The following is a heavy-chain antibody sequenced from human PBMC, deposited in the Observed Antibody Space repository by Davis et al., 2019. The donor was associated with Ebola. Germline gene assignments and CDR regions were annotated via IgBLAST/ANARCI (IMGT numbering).Heavy chain of an antibody. Sequence: PGGSLRLSCAASGFPFSSYNMNWVRQAPGKGLEWVSSISSSSTYIYYADSVKGRFIISRDNAKKSLYLQMNSLRAEDTAVYYCARSSVWGQGTLVTVSS. J-gene: IGHJ4*02. CDR2: ISSSSTYI. V-gene: IGHV3-21*01. CDR3: ARSSV. CDR1: GFPFSSYN.